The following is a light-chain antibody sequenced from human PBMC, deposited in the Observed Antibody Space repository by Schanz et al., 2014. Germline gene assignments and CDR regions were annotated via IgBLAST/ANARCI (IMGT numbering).Light chain of an antibody. CDR1: QSVSTY. Sequence: EIVMTQSPVTLSVSPGERATLSCRASQSVSTYLAWYQQKPGQAPRLLIYDASNRAPGIPDRFSGSGSGTEFTLSITRLEPEDFAVYYCQHAGTSFMYTFGQGTRVE. CDR3: QHAGTSFMYT. CDR2: DAS. J-gene: IGKJ2*01. V-gene: IGKV3-20*01.